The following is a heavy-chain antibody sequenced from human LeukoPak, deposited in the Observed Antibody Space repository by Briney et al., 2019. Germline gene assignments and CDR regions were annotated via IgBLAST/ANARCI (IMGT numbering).Heavy chain of an antibody. J-gene: IGHJ4*02. CDR1: GGSISSSNW. D-gene: IGHD5-24*01. Sequence: SETLSLTCAVSGGSISSSNWWSWVRQPPGKGLEWIGEIFYNGSTNYNPSLKSRVTISVDRSKNQFSLKLNSVTAADTAVYYCARDLDGYNPSFFYWGQGTLVTVSS. V-gene: IGHV4-4*02. CDR2: IFYNGST. CDR3: ARDLDGYNPSFFY.